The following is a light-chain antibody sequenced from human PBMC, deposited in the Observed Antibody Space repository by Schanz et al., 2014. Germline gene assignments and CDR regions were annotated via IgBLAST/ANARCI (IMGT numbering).Light chain of an antibody. J-gene: IGKJ1*01. CDR1: QSVSASY. CDR3: QQYHIWPPWT. V-gene: IGKV3-15*01. Sequence: EIVMTQSPATLSVSPGERATLSCRASQSVSASYLAWYQQKPGQPPRLLLFAASTRATGVPARFSGSGSATEFTLTISSLQSEDFAVYYCQQYHIWPPWTFGQGTKVEIK. CDR2: AAS.